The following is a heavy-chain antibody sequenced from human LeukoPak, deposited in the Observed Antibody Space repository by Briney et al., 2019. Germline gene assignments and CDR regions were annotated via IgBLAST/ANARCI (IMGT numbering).Heavy chain of an antibody. D-gene: IGHD1-1*01. V-gene: IGHV4-34*01. CDR2: INRSGTT. CDR3: ARGRFGNPLQLQPRRPFDM. Sequence: PSETLSLTRAVYGGIFNGYYWSWIRQPPGKGLEWIGEINRSGTTNYNPTLKSRVTISVDTSKSQVSLKLTSVTAADTAVFYCARGRFGNPLQLQPRRPFDMWGQGTVVTISS. CDR1: GGIFNGYY. J-gene: IGHJ3*02.